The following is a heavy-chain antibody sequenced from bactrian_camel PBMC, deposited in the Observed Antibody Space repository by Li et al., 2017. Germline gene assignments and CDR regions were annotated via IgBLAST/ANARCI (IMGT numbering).Heavy chain of an antibody. CDR1: GYVNCAFD. CDR3: ATGGGCGVRTFAF. D-gene: IGHD7*01. V-gene: IGHV3S53*01. Sequence: HVQLVESGGGSVQTGDSLRLSCAASGYVNCAFDMYWYRQTPGKEREFISMVGRDTRVKVAEAFEGRFTTSRGDDRNTAVLQMNSLKPEDTATYYCATGGGCGVRTFAFWGQGTQV. J-gene: IGHJ6*01. CDR2: VGRDTRV.